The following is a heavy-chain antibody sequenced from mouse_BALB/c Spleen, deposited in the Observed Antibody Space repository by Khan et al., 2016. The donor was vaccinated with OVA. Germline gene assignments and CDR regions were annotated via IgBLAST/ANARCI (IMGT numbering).Heavy chain of an antibody. J-gene: IGHJ2*01. CDR1: GYSFTGYF. D-gene: IGHD1-1*01. CDR2: INPHIGET. CDR3: TRIYRSDFDY. V-gene: IGHV1-20*02. Sequence: EVQLQESGPELVRPGASVKISCKASGYSFTGYFMNWVMQSHGKSLEWIGRINPHIGETFYNQRFKDKATLTVDESSSTAHMELRSLASEDSAVYYCTRIYRSDFDYWGQGTTLTLSS.